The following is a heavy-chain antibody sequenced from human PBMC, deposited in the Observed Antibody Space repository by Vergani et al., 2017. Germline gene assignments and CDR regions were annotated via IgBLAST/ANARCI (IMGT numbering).Heavy chain of an antibody. CDR3: ARCFRDEGMIYGGTVENWFDP. V-gene: IGHV4-39*01. Sequence: QLQLQESGPGLVKPSETLSLTCTVSGGSITYGAFYWGWIRQSPGKGLEWIGSIYYSENKFYNPSLESRVTLSIDTNKNQFSLKLKSVTAADTAVYYCARCFRDEGMIYGGTVENWFDPWGQGTLVTVSS. CDR1: GGSITYGAFY. D-gene: IGHD3-22*01. CDR2: IYYSENK. J-gene: IGHJ5*02.